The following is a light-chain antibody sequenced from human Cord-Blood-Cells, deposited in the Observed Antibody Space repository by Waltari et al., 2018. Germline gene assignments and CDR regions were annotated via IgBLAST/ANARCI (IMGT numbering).Light chain of an antibody. Sequence: DIVMTQSPDSLAVSLGERATINCKSSQSVLYSSNNKNYLAWYQQKPGHPPKLLIYWASTRDSGVPDRFSGSGSVTDFTLTISSLQAEDVAVYYCQQYYSTPRTFGQGTKVEIK. CDR1: QSVLYSSNNKNY. V-gene: IGKV4-1*01. CDR3: QQYYSTPRT. J-gene: IGKJ1*01. CDR2: WAS.